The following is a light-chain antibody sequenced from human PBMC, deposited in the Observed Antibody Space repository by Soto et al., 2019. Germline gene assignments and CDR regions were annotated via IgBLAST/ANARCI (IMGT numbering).Light chain of an antibody. V-gene: IGLV2-23*02. CDR3: CSFAISSTYV. CDR1: SSDVGNYNL. J-gene: IGLJ1*01. Sequence: QSVLTQPASVSGSPGQSITISCTGTSSDVGNYNLVSWYQQHPGKVPKFIIYEVSKRPSGISNRFSGSKSGNTASLTISGLKAEDEAYYYCCSFAISSTYVFGSGTKVTVL. CDR2: EVS.